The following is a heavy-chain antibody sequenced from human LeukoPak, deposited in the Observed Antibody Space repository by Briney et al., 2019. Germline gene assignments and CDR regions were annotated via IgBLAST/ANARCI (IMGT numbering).Heavy chain of an antibody. CDR2: FDPEDEKA. CDR3: TMSDRYRGRPFDY. V-gene: IGHV1-24*01. CDR1: GHTLTEAC. Sequence: GASVKVSCKVSGHTLTEACIHWGRQAPGKGLEWMGSFDPEDEKAVFSRDFQGRITMTEDAATDTAYMDLSSLGSQDTAFYYCTMSDRYRGRPFDYWGQGTLVTVSS. J-gene: IGHJ4*02. D-gene: IGHD4-11*01.